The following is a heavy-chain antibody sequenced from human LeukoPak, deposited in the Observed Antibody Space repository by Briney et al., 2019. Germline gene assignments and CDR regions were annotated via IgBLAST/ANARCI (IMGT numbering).Heavy chain of an antibody. CDR2: IYPGDSDT. D-gene: IGHD5-18*01. V-gene: IGHV5-51*01. CDR3: ARGLQLWLSGFDY. J-gene: IGHJ4*02. Sequence: GEPLKISWKGSGYSFTNYWIGWVRQMPGKGLEWMGIIYPGDSDTRSSPSFQGQVTISADKSISTAYLQWSSLKASDTAMYYCARGLQLWLSGFDYWGQGTLVTVSS. CDR1: GYSFTNYW.